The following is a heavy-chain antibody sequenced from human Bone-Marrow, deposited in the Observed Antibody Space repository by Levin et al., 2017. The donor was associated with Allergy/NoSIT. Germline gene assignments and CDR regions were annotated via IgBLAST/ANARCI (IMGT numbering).Heavy chain of an antibody. CDR2: IYPGDSDA. Sequence: KVSCKGSGYSFSSFWLGWVRQMPGKGLEWMGIIYPGDSDATYTPSFQGQVTMSVDRSISTAYLRWSNLKASDTAIYYCARRGFDDCTGTACYSLNYWGQGTVVTVS. CDR1: GYSFSSFW. CDR3: ARRGFDDCTGTACYSLNY. V-gene: IGHV5-51*01. J-gene: IGHJ4*02. D-gene: IGHD2-15*01.